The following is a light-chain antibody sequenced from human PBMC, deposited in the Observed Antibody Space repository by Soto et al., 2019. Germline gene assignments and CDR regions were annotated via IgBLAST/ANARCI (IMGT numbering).Light chain of an antibody. CDR1: QSVSSSY. CDR2: GAS. CDR3: QQRSNRPPT. Sequence: EIVLTQSPGTLSLSPGERATLSWRASQSVSSSYLDWYQQKPGQAHRLLIYGASSRPTGIPARFSGSGSGKDFTLTISTLEPEDLAAYYCQQRSNRPPTFGQGTKWIS. J-gene: IGKJ1*01. V-gene: IGKV3D-20*02.